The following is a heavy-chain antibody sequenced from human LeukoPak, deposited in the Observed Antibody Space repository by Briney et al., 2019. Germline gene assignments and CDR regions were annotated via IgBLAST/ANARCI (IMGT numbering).Heavy chain of an antibody. J-gene: IGHJ5*02. CDR3: ARDRGIAATKTVGWFDP. D-gene: IGHD6-13*01. CDR2: IKGDGSEK. CDR1: GFALSNFW. V-gene: IGHV3-7*01. Sequence: GGSLRLSCTASGFALSNFWMTWVRQAPGKGLEWVASIKGDGSEKHYVHSVRGRFAIPRDNAKNSLFLQMNSLRVEDTAVYYCARDRGIAATKTVGWFDPWGQGTLVTVSS.